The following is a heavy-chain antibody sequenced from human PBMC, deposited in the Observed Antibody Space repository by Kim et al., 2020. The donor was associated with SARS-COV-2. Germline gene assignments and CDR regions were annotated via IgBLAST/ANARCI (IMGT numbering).Heavy chain of an antibody. J-gene: IGHJ5*02. CDR2: VTPGGSA. V-gene: IGHV3-23*01. CDR1: GFTFAKFA. CDR3: AKLGDDRGLFVDR. D-gene: IGHD3-10*01. Sequence: GGSLRLSCATSGFTFAKFAMAWVRQAPGKGPEWVSGVTPGGSAYYADSVKGRFTMSKDKPNNMVYLQMSGLRVEDTAVYYCAKLGDDRGLFVDRWGKGTL.